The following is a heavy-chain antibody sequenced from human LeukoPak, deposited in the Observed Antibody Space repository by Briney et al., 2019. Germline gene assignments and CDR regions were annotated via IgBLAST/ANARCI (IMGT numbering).Heavy chain of an antibody. Sequence: GGSLRLSCAACGFTFSTFAMTWVRHAPGKGLDWVSSVSGSGAFTYYADSVKGRFTISRDNSRNTLYLQMNSLRAEDTAVYYCAKDLDIVVVPAAWGQGTLVTVSS. CDR1: GFTFSTFA. CDR2: VSGSGAFT. J-gene: IGHJ4*02. CDR3: AKDLDIVVVPAA. V-gene: IGHV3-23*01. D-gene: IGHD2-2*01.